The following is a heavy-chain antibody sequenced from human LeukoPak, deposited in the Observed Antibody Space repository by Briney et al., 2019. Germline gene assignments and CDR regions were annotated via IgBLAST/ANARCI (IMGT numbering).Heavy chain of an antibody. J-gene: IGHJ4*02. CDR1: GESLSGFY. CDR3: ASGPPTGYSYVY. Sequence: SETLSLTCAVYGESLSGFYWTWVRQPPGKGLEWIGEINHSGSTNYNPSLKSRVTISVDTSKNQISLILTSGTAADTAMYYCASGPPTGYSYVYWGQGTLVTVSS. V-gene: IGHV4-34*01. CDR2: INHSGST. D-gene: IGHD5-18*01.